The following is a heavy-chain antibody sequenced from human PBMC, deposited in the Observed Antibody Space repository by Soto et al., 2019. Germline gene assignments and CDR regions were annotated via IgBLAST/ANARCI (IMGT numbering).Heavy chain of an antibody. CDR2: INPSRGSA. CDR3: VRVTNFFHX. V-gene: IGHV1-46*01. CDR1: GFPFTSFF. Sequence: ASVKVSCKASGFPFTSFFIHWVRQAPGQGLEWMGVINPSRGSANYAQKFQGRLTLTRDTSSSTVYMDLRSLKSEDTALYYCVRVTNFFHXWGQVTVFTVSX. J-gene: IGHJ4*02.